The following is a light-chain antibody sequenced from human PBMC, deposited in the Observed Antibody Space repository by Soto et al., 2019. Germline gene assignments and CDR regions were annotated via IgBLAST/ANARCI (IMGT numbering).Light chain of an antibody. V-gene: IGKV1-39*01. J-gene: IGKJ2*01. CDR3: QQYNSYLYT. CDR2: AAS. Sequence: DIPMTQSPSSLSGSVGEKVTIXCRASQTIMTYLNWYQLKPGKPPRLLIYAASSLQSGVPSRFSGTGSGTDFTLTISSLQPDDFATYYCQQYNSYLYTFGQGTKVDI. CDR1: QTIMTY.